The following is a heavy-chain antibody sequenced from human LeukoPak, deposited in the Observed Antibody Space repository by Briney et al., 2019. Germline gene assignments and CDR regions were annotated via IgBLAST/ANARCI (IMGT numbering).Heavy chain of an antibody. D-gene: IGHD3/OR15-3a*01. CDR3: ARARGNNYGFFDY. J-gene: IGHJ4*02. V-gene: IGHV3-74*01. CDR1: GFTFSSYW. CDR2: INSDGSRT. Sequence: GSLRLSCAASGFTFSSYWMHWVRQAPGKGLVWVSRINSDGSRTYYADSVKGRFTISIDNAKNTLYLQMNSLSAEDTAVYYCARARGNNYGFFDYWGQGILVTVSS.